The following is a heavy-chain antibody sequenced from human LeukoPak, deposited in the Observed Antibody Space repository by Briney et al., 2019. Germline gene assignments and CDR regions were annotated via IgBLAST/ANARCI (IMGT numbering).Heavy chain of an antibody. D-gene: IGHD3-3*01. CDR3: ATGPPSFTIFGVVLSV. CDR2: FDPEDGET. Sequence: GASVKVSCKVSGYTLTELSMHWVRQAPGKGLEWMGGFDPEDGETIYAQKFQGRVTMTEDTSTDTAYMELSSLRSEDTAVYYCATGPPSFTIFGVVLSVWGQGTLVTVSS. V-gene: IGHV1-24*01. CDR1: GYTLTELS. J-gene: IGHJ4*02.